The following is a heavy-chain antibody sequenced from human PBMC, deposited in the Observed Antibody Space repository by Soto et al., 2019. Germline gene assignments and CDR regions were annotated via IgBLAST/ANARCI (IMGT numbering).Heavy chain of an antibody. CDR1: GGTFSSYA. J-gene: IGHJ5*02. CDR3: ALPYYYDSSGYSSHYNWFDP. Sequence: ASVKVSCKASGGTFSSYAISWVRQAPGQGLEWMGGIIPIFGTANYAQKFQGRVTITADESTSTAYMGLSSLRSEDTAVYYCALPYYYDSSGYSSHYNWFDPWGQGTLVTVSS. V-gene: IGHV1-69*13. CDR2: IIPIFGTA. D-gene: IGHD3-22*01.